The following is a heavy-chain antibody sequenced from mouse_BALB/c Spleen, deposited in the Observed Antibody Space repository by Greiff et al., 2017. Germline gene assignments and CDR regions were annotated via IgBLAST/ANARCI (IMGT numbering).Heavy chain of an antibody. V-gene: IGHV1-14*01. D-gene: IGHD1-1*01. Sequence: VQLKESGPELVKPGASVKMSCKASGYTFTSYVMHWVKQKPGQGLEWIGYINPYNDGTKYNEKFKGKATLTSDKSSSTAYMELSSLTSEDSAVYYCAREELLRAMDYWGQGTSVTVSS. CDR3: AREELLRAMDY. CDR1: GYTFTSYV. J-gene: IGHJ4*01. CDR2: INPYNDGT.